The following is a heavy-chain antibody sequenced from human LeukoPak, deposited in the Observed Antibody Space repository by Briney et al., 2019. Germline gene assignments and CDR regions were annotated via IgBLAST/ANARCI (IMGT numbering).Heavy chain of an antibody. Sequence: SETLSLTCTVSGYSISSGYYWGWIRQPPGKGPEWIGSIYHGGTTYYNPSLKSRATLSVDTSKNQFSLKLSSVTAADTAVYYCARDTYYYDTSGPNPYWGQGTLVTVSS. J-gene: IGHJ4*02. CDR1: GYSISSGYY. CDR2: IYHGGTT. CDR3: ARDTYYYDTSGPNPY. D-gene: IGHD3-22*01. V-gene: IGHV4-38-2*02.